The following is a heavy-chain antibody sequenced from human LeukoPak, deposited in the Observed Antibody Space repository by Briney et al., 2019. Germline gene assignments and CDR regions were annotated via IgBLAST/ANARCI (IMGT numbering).Heavy chain of an antibody. Sequence: GASVKVSCKASGYTFTSYDINWVRQATGQGLEWMGWMNPNSGNTGYAQKFQGRVTMTRNTSISTAYMELSSLRSEDTAVYYCARDRYCSSTSCYTELDYWGQGTLVTVSS. CDR1: GYTFTSYD. J-gene: IGHJ4*02. CDR2: MNPNSGNT. CDR3: ARDRYCSSTSCYTELDY. D-gene: IGHD2-2*02. V-gene: IGHV1-8*01.